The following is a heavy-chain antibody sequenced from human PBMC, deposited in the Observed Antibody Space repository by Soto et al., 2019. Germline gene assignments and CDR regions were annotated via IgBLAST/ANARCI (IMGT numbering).Heavy chain of an antibody. Sequence: QMQLQESGPGLVKPSETLSLTCTVSGDSFSTYYWSWIRQPPGKGLEWIGYVYYSGSTNYNPSLKTRVTISLDTSRNQFSRKVNSVTAADTAVYYCARCVSAAGTCYYGLDVWGQGTTVTVSS. CDR3: ARCVSAAGTCYYGLDV. D-gene: IGHD6-13*01. CDR2: VYYSGST. J-gene: IGHJ6*02. V-gene: IGHV4-59*13. CDR1: GDSFSTYY.